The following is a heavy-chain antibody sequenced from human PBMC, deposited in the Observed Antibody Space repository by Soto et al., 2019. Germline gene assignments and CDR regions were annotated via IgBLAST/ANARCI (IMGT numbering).Heavy chain of an antibody. CDR2: ISGSGGST. Sequence: GGSLRLSCAAYGFTFSSYAMSWVRQAPGKGLEWVSGISGSGGSTYYADSVKGRFTIARDNSKNTLYLQMNSLRAEDTAVYYCAKFREGGYYSGIFDYWSQGTLVTVSS. V-gene: IGHV3-23*01. D-gene: IGHD3-22*01. CDR1: GFTFSSYA. CDR3: AKFREGGYYSGIFDY. J-gene: IGHJ4*02.